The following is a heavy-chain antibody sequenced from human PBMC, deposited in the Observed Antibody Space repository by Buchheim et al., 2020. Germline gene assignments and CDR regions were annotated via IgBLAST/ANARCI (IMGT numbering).Heavy chain of an antibody. D-gene: IGHD3-16*01. CDR1: GFTFSSYA. V-gene: IGHV3-30-3*01. J-gene: IGHJ6*02. CDR2: ISYDGSNK. Sequence: QVQLVESGGGVVQPGRSLRLSCAASGFTFSSYAMHWVRQAPGKGLEWVAVISYDGSNKYYADSVKGRFTISRDNSKNTLDLQMNSLRAEDTAVYYCARDHDIMITFGGVSMDVWGQGTT. CDR3: ARDHDIMITFGGVSMDV.